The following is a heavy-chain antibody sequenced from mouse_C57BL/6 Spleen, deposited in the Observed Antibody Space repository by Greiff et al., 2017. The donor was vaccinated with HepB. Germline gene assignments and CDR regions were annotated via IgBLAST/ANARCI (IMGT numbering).Heavy chain of an antibody. J-gene: IGHJ2*01. Sequence: VKLVESGAELVRPGASVTLSCKASGYTFTDYEMHWVKQTPVHGLEWIGAIDPETGGTAYNQKFKGKAILTADKSSSTAYMELRSLTSEDSAVYYCTPYDGYYVSYFDYWGQGTTLTVSS. CDR1: GYTFTDYE. V-gene: IGHV1-15*01. CDR2: IDPETGGT. CDR3: TPYDGYYVSYFDY. D-gene: IGHD2-3*01.